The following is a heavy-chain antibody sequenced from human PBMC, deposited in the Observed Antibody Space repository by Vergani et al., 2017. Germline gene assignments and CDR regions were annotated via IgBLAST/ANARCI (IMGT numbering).Heavy chain of an antibody. CDR1: GYTFTGYY. CDR2: INPNSGGT. J-gene: IGHJ4*02. V-gene: IGHV1-2*02. CDR3: ARAGDLKVEMASPDY. D-gene: IGHD5-24*01. Sequence: QVQLVQSGAEVKKPGASVEVSCKASGYTFTGYYMHWVRQAPGQGLEWMGWINPNSGGTNYAQKFQGRVTMTRDTSISTAYMELSRLRSDDTAVYYCARAGDLKVEMASPDYWGQGTLVTVSS.